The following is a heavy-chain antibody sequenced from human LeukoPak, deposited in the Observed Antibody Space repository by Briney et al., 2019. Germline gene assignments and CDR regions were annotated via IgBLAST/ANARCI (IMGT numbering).Heavy chain of an antibody. D-gene: IGHD6-19*01. Sequence: GGSLRLSCAASGFTVSSNYMSWVRQAPGKGLEWVSVIYSGGSTYYADSVKGRFTISRDNSKNTLYLQMNSLRAEDTAVYYCAREKDEDSSGWRYFDFWGRGTLVTVSS. J-gene: IGHJ2*01. CDR1: GFTVSSNY. CDR3: AREKDEDSSGWRYFDF. V-gene: IGHV3-66*01. CDR2: IYSGGST.